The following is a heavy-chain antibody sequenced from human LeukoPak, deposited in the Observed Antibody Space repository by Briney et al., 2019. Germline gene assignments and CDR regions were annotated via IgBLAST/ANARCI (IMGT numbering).Heavy chain of an antibody. D-gene: IGHD2-2*01. J-gene: IGHJ6*03. CDR2: INPNSGGT. CDR1: GYTFTGYY. CDR3: ARPRPSWKEGDYYYYMDV. Sequence: ASVKVSCKASGYTFTGYYMHWVRQAPGQGLEWMGWINPNSGGTNYAQKFQGRVTMTRDTSISTAYMELSRLRSDDTAVYYCARPRPSWKEGDYYYYMDVWGKGTTVTVSS. V-gene: IGHV1-2*02.